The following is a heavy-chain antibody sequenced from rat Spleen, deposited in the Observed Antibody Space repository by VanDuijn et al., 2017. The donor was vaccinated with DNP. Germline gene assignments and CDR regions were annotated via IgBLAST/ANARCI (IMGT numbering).Heavy chain of an antibody. V-gene: IGHV3-3*01. Sequence: VQLQESGPGLVKPSQSLSLTCSVTGYSITSNYWGWIRKFPGNKLEWMGYINSAGSTNYNPSLKSRISITRDTSKNQFFLQVNSVTTKDTATYYCARDTDNYYDYFDCWGQGVMVTVSS. CDR3: ARDTDNYYDYFDC. CDR2: INSAGST. J-gene: IGHJ2*01. D-gene: IGHD1-6*01. CDR1: GYSITSNY.